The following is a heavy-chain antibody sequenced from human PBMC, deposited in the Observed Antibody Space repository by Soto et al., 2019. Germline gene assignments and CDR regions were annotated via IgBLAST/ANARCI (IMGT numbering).Heavy chain of an antibody. CDR1: GFSLSTSGVG. J-gene: IGHJ5*02. CDR3: AHTIAVAGYNWFDP. D-gene: IGHD6-19*01. V-gene: IGHV2-5*02. CDR2: IYWDDDK. Sequence: QITLKESGPTLVKPTQTLTLTCTFSGFSLSTSGVGVGWIRQPPGKALEWLALIYWDDDKRYSPSLKSRLTITQDTSKNQVVLTMTNMDPVDTAIYYCAHTIAVAGYNWFDPWGQGTLVTVSS.